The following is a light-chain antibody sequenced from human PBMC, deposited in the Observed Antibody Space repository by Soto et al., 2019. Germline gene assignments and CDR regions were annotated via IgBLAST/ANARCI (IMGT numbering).Light chain of an antibody. CDR3: QQYTSYST. Sequence: DIQMTQSPSTLSASVGDRVTITCRASQSINSWLAWYQQKPGRAPKLLIYKASSLESGVPSRFSGRGSGTEFTLTISSLQPDDFATYYCQQYTSYSTFGQGTKVEIK. CDR2: KAS. V-gene: IGKV1-5*03. J-gene: IGKJ1*01. CDR1: QSINSW.